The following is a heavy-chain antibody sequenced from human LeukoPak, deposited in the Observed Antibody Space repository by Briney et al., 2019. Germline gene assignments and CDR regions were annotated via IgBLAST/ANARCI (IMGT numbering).Heavy chain of an antibody. CDR2: INPDGSVE. CDR1: GFTFSSSW. V-gene: IGHV3-7*01. Sequence: GGSLRLSCVAYGFTFSSSWMTWVRQAPGKGLEWVANINPDGSVEHYVDSVKGRFDVSRKNAKNSLYLQMNGLTGEDTAVYYCVKGGWCDDWGQGALVTVSS. CDR3: VKGGWCDD. J-gene: IGHJ4*02. D-gene: IGHD2-21*01.